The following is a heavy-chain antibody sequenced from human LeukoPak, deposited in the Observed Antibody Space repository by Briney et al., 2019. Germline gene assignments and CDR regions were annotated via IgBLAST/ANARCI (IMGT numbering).Heavy chain of an antibody. CDR3: ARQIASAGTAGFDF. CDR1: GGSISSYY. J-gene: IGHJ4*02. D-gene: IGHD6-13*01. V-gene: IGHV4-4*07. CDR2: IYSTGST. Sequence: SETLSLTCTVSGGSISSYYWSWIRQPAGKGLEWIGRIYSTGSTNYNPTLKSRVTMSVDTSRNQFSLRLRSVTAADTAVYYCARQIASAGTAGFDFWGQGALVTVSS.